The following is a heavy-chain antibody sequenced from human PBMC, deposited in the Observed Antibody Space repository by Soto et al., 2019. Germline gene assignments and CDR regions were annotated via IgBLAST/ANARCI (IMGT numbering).Heavy chain of an antibody. CDR2: IWYDGSNK. J-gene: IGHJ6*02. CDR1: GFTFSTYG. CDR3: ARDLWFGAPGGMDV. D-gene: IGHD3-10*01. V-gene: IGHV3-33*01. Sequence: GGSLRLSCAASGFTFSTYGMHWVRQAPGKGLEWVAVIWYDGSNKYYADSVKGRFTISRDNSKNTLYLQMNSLRAEDTAVYYCARDLWFGAPGGMDVWGQGTTVTVSS.